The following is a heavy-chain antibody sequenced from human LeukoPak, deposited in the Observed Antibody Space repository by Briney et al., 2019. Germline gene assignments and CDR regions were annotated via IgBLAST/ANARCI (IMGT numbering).Heavy chain of an antibody. J-gene: IGHJ4*02. CDR2: INPSGGST. CDR1: GYTFTSYY. CDR3: ARAELRWLQKDLGDY. Sequence: GASVKVSCKASGYTFTSYYMHWVRQAPGQGLEWMGIINPSGGSTSYEQKFQGRVTMTRNTSISTAYMELSSLRSEDTAMYYCARAELRWLQKDLGDYWGQGTPVTVSS. V-gene: IGHV1-46*01. D-gene: IGHD5-24*01.